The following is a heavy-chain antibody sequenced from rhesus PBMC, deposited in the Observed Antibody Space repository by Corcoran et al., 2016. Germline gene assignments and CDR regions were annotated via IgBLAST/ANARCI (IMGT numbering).Heavy chain of an antibody. Sequence: QVQLQESGPGLVKPSETLSLTCAVSGGPFSGYYWGWIRQPPGKGLEWIGYIGCSSGRTRYTPPLKCRVTISTDTSKNQFSLKLSSVTAADTAVYYCARDYGGAFDYWGQGVLVTVSS. J-gene: IGHJ4*01. CDR3: ARDYGGAFDY. V-gene: IGHV4-165*01. D-gene: IGHD3-22*01. CDR1: GGPFSGYY. CDR2: IGCSSGRT.